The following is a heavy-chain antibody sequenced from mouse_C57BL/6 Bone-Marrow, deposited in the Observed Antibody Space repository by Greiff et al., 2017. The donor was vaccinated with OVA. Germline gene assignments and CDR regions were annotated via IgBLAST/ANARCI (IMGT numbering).Heavy chain of an antibody. CDR2: INTSSGYT. V-gene: IGHV1-4*01. D-gene: IGHD1-1*02. Sequence: LVESGAELARPGASVKMSCKASGYTFTSYTMHWVKQRPGQGLEWIGYINTSSGYTKYSQKFKDKDTLTADKSSSTAYMQLSSRTSDESAVYYCARKGYGPFDYWGQGTTLTVSS. CDR1: GYTFTSYT. J-gene: IGHJ2*01. CDR3: ARKGYGPFDY.